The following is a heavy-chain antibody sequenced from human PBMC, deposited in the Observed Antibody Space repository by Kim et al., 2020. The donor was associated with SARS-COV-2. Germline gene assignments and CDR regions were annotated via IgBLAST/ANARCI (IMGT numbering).Heavy chain of an antibody. CDR1: GGSISSSNW. CDR2: IYHSGST. V-gene: IGHV4-4*02. J-gene: IGHJ6*02. Sequence: SETLSLTCAVSGGSISSSNWWSWVRQPPGKGLEWIGAIYHSGSTNYNPSLKSRVTISVDKSKNQFSLKLSSVTAADTAVYYCARWGEGGGITMVRDRGYYYGMDVWGQGTTVTVSS. CDR3: ARWGEGGGITMVRDRGYYYGMDV. D-gene: IGHD3-10*01.